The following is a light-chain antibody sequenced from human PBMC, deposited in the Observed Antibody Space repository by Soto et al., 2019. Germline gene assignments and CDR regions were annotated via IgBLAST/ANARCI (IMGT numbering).Light chain of an antibody. V-gene: IGLV1-44*01. Sequence: QSVLTQPPSASGTPGQRVTFSCSGSRSNIVANSVNWYQHLPGAAPKLLIYSDSQRPSGVPDRFSGAKSGTYASLAISGLQSDDEADYYCAAWDDSLNGYVFGTGTKLTVL. CDR1: RSNIVANS. CDR2: SDS. J-gene: IGLJ1*01. CDR3: AAWDDSLNGYV.